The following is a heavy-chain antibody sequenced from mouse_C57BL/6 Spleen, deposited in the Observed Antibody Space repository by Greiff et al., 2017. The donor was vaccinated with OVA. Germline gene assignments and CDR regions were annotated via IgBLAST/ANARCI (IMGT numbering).Heavy chain of an antibody. CDR3: ARAYSSYPDYYAMDY. V-gene: IGHV5-17*01. CDR2: ISSGSSTI. CDR1: GFTFSDYG. D-gene: IGHD2-5*01. Sequence: EVMLVESGGGLVKPGGSLKLSCAASGFTFSDYGMHWVRQAPEKGLEWVAYISSGSSTIYYADTVKGRVTISRDNAKNTLFLQMTSLRSEDTAMYYCARAYSSYPDYYAMDYWGKGTSVTVSS. J-gene: IGHJ4*01.